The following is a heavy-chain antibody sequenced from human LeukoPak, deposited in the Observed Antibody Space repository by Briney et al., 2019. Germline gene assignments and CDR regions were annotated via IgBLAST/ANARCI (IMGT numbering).Heavy chain of an antibody. CDR1: GFTFSSYA. Sequence: GGSLRLSCAASGFTFSSYAMSWVRQAPGKGLEWVSAISGSGGSTYYADSVKGRFTISRDNSKNTLYLQMNSLRAEDTAVYYCAKGDYDFWSGYYTYWGQGTLVTVSS. CDR3: AKGDYDFWSGYYTY. J-gene: IGHJ4*02. CDR2: ISGSGGST. V-gene: IGHV3-23*01. D-gene: IGHD3-3*01.